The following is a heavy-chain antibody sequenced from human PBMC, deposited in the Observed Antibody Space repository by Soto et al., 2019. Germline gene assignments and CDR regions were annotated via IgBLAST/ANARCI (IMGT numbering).Heavy chain of an antibody. CDR1: GYTFTSFD. CDR2: MNPNSGNT. CDR3: ARGPPQYCSRGSCYSFIRFDY. J-gene: IGHJ4*02. Sequence: QVQLVQSGAEAQRPGASVKVSCKTSGYTFTSFDINWVRQATGQGLEWMGWMNPNSGNTGYAQMFQGRVTMTRNTSISTAYLELSSLRSEDTAVYYCARGPPQYCSRGSCYSFIRFDYWGQGTLVTVSS. V-gene: IGHV1-8*01. D-gene: IGHD2-15*01.